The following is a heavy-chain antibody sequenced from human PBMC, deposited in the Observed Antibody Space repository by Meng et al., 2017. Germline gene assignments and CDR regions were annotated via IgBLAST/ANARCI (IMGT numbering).Heavy chain of an antibody. CDR2: ISYDGSNK. J-gene: IGHJ4*02. CDR3: ARWDTAMAIDY. Sequence: GESLKISCAASGFTFSSYAMHWVRQAPDKGLEWVAVISYDGSNKYYADSVKGRFTISRDNSKNTLYLQMNSLRAEDTAVYYCARWDTAMAIDYWGQGTLVTVSS. D-gene: IGHD5-18*01. V-gene: IGHV3-30*04. CDR1: GFTFSSYA.